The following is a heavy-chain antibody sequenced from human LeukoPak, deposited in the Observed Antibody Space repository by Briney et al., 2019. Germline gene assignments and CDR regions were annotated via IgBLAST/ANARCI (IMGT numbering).Heavy chain of an antibody. J-gene: IGHJ5*02. CDR1: GYTVTSYY. V-gene: IGHV1-46*01. Sequence: ASVKVSCKASGYTVTSYYMHWVRQAPGQGLEWMGIINPSGGSTSYAQKFQGRVTMTRDTSTSTVYMELSSLRSEDTAVYYCARDSNEWNWFDPWGQGTLVTVSS. D-gene: IGHD2-8*01. CDR3: ARDSNEWNWFDP. CDR2: INPSGGST.